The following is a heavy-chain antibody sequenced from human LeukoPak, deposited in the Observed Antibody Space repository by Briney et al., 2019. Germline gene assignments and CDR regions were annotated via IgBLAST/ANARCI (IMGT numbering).Heavy chain of an antibody. V-gene: IGHV3-74*01. D-gene: IGHD1-26*01. CDR3: ARGYSGSYRIDY. CDR2: INSDGSST. CDR1: GFTFSSYW. J-gene: IGHJ4*02. Sequence: AGGSLRLSCAASGFTFSSYWMHWVRQAPGKGLVWVSRINSDGSSTSYADSVKGRFTISRDNAKNTLYLQMNSLRAEDTAVYNCARGYSGSYRIDYWGQGTLVTVSS.